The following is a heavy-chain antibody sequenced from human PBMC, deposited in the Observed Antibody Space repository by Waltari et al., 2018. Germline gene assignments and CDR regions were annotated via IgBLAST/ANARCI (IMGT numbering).Heavy chain of an antibody. CDR2: VYYTGNA. J-gene: IGHJ4*02. D-gene: IGHD3-10*01. CDR1: GGSISTSTPY. V-gene: IGHV4-39*02. Sequence: QLQLQESGPRLVKSSETLSLTCTVSGGSISTSTPYWAWIRQTPGKGPEWIGSVYYTGNAYYNPSLESRVTMSVDTSKNHFSLDLESVTTSDTSIYFCARSFGGSGSYKFDYWGQGILVTVSS. CDR3: ARSFGGSGSYKFDY.